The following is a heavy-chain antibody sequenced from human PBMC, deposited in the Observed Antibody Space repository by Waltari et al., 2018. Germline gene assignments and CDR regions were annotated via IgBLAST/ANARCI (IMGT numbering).Heavy chain of an antibody. CDR3: AILLMAYYFDY. CDR2: IYSGGST. Sequence: EVQLVESGGGLVQPGGSLRLSCAASVFPVSSNSMSWVRQAPGKGLEWVSVIYSGGSTYYADSVKGRFTISRDNSKNTLYLQMNSLRAEDTAVYYCAILLMAYYFDYWGQGTLVTVSS. J-gene: IGHJ4*02. V-gene: IGHV3-66*02. CDR1: VFPVSSNS. D-gene: IGHD3-10*01.